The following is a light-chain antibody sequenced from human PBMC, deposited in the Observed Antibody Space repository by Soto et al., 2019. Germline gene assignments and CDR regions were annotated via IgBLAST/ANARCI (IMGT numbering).Light chain of an antibody. J-gene: IGKJ4*01. CDR2: LGS. V-gene: IGKV2-28*01. CDR3: MQALQTPL. Sequence: DIVMTQSPLSLPVTPGEPASISCRSSQSLLHSNGYNYLDWYLQKPGQSPQLLIYLGSNRASGVPDRFSGSGSGTDFALKISRVRAEDLGVYYCMQALQTPLFGGGTKVEIK. CDR1: QSLLHSNGYNY.